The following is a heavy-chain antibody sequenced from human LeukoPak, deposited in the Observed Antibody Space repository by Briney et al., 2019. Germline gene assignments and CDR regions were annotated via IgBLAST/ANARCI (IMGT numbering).Heavy chain of an antibody. CDR2: IYHSGST. V-gene: IGHV4-38-2*01. D-gene: IGHD6-19*01. CDR3: ARKIAVAGIIDY. CDR1: GYSISSGYY. Sequence: KPSETLSLTCAVSGYSISSGYYWGWIRQPPGKGLEWIGSIYHSGSTYYNPSLKSRVNISVDTSKNQSSLKLSSVTAAATAVYYCARKIAVAGIIDYWGQGTLVTVSS. J-gene: IGHJ4*02.